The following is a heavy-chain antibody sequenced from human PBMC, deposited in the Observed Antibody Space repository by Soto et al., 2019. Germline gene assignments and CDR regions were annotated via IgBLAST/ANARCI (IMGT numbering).Heavy chain of an antibody. CDR3: ARDLHLYSSSWYVDY. CDR2: ISYDGSNK. CDR1: GFTFSSYA. Sequence: GGSLRLSCAASGFTFSSYAMHWVRQAPGKGLEWVAVISYDGSNKYYADSVKGRFTISRDNSKNTLYLQMNSLRAEDTAVYYCARDLHLYSSSWYVDYWGQGTLVTVSS. J-gene: IGHJ4*02. V-gene: IGHV3-30-3*01. D-gene: IGHD6-13*01.